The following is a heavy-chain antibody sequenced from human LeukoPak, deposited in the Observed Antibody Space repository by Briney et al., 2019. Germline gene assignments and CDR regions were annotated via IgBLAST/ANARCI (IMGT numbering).Heavy chain of an antibody. CDR3: ARDDYGDYGGFDY. V-gene: IGHV4-59*01. J-gene: IGHJ4*02. Sequence: SETLSLTCTVSGGSISSYYWSWIRQPPGKGLEWIGYIYYSGSTNYNPSLKSRVTISVDTSKNQFSLKLSSVTAADTAVYYCARDDYGDYGGFDYWGQGTLVTVCS. CDR1: GGSISSYY. D-gene: IGHD4-17*01. CDR2: IYYSGST.